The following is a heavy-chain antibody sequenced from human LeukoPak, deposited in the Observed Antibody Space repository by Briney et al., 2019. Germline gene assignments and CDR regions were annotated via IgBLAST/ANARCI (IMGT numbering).Heavy chain of an antibody. CDR1: GFTFSSYA. J-gene: IGHJ4*02. Sequence: GGSLRLSCAASGFTFSSYAMHWVRQAPGKGLEWVAVISYDGSNKYYADSVKGRFTISRDNSKNTLYLQMNSLRAEDTAVYYCARERTNEAYYFDYWGQGTLVTVSS. D-gene: IGHD1-1*01. CDR2: ISYDGSNK. CDR3: ARERTNEAYYFDY. V-gene: IGHV3-30-3*01.